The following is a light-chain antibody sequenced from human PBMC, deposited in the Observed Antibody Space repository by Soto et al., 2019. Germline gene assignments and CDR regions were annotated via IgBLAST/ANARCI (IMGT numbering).Light chain of an antibody. V-gene: IGKV1-39*01. CDR1: DSIDRY. J-gene: IGKJ3*01. CDR3: QRTYNAPFT. CDR2: AAS. Sequence: DIQMTQSPSSLSAFVGDTVTISCRATDSIDRYLNWYQQKPGQAPRVLITAASTLQSGVPSMFSGSGSGTDFTLTINNLQPEDFATYYCQRTYNAPFTFGPGTKVAIK.